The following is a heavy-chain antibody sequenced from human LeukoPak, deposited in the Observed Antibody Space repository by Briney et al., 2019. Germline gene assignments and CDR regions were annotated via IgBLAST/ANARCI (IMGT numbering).Heavy chain of an antibody. CDR2: ISYDGSNK. Sequence: PGRSLRLSCVASGFTFSSYAMHWVRQAPGKGLEWVAVISYDGSNKYYADSVKGRFTISRDNSKNTLYLQMNSPRAEDTAVYYCARFEAMDVWGKGATVTVSS. V-gene: IGHV3-30*01. J-gene: IGHJ6*04. CDR1: GFTFSSYA. CDR3: ARFEAMDV.